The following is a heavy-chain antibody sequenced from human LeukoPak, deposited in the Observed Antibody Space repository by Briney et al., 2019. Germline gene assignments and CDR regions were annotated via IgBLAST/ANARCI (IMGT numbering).Heavy chain of an antibody. Sequence: PGGSLRLSCAASGFTFSSYAMSWVRQAPGKGLEWVSAISGSGGSTYYADSVKGRFTISRDNSKNTLYLQMNSLRAEDTAVYYCAKHLYASHSYSSSPSNWFDPWGQGTLVTVSS. CDR2: ISGSGGST. CDR3: AKHLYASHSYSSSPSNWFDP. D-gene: IGHD6-13*01. V-gene: IGHV3-23*01. J-gene: IGHJ5*02. CDR1: GFTFSSYA.